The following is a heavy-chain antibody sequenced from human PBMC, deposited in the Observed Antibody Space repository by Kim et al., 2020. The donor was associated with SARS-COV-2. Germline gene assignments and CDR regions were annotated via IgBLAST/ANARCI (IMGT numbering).Heavy chain of an antibody. CDR3: ARGEQWLVPGYFGY. V-gene: IGHV4-4*07. D-gene: IGHD6-19*01. Sequence: SETLSLTCTVSGGSISSSYWSWIRQPAGKGLEWIGRIYTSGSTNYNPTLKSRVTMSVDTSKNQFSLKMSSVTAADTAVYYCARGEQWLVPGYFGYGGQRTLVTVSS. CDR2: IYTSGST. CDR1: GGSISSSY. J-gene: IGHJ4*02.